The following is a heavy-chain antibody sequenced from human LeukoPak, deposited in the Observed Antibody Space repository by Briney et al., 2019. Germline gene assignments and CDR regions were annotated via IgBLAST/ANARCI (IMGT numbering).Heavy chain of an antibody. V-gene: IGHV1-2*02. J-gene: IGHJ4*02. CDR1: GYTFIGYY. CDR3: ARDVSDYGGNSPLY. D-gene: IGHD4-17*01. Sequence: ASVKVSCKASGYTFIGYYIHWVRQAPGQGLEWMGWINPNNGGTNYAQKFQGRVSMTRDTSISTAYMELSSLKSDDTAKYYCARDVSDYGGNSPLYWGQGTLVTVSS. CDR2: INPNNGGT.